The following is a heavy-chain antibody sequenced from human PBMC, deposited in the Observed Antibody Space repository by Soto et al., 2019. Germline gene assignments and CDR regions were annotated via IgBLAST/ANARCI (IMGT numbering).Heavy chain of an antibody. CDR1: GYTLTELS. D-gene: IGHD3-10*01. Sequence: ASVKFSCTVSGYTLTELSMHWVRQAPGKGLEWMGGFDPEDGETIYAQKFQGRVTMTEDTSTDTAYMELSSLRSEDTAVYYCATSRFFDGPGAYWGQGTLVTVSS. CDR3: ATSRFFDGPGAY. V-gene: IGHV1-24*01. J-gene: IGHJ4*02. CDR2: FDPEDGET.